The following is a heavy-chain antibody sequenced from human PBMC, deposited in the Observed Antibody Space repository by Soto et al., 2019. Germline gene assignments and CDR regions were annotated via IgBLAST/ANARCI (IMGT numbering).Heavy chain of an antibody. CDR3: AKRSSSSTFDY. Sequence: EVQLLESGGGLVQPGESLRLSCAASGFTFSSYAMSWVRQAPGKGLEWVSVISGSDDSTYYADSVKGRFTISRDNSKNTLYLQMNGLRAEDTAGYYCAKRSSSSTFDYWGQGTLVTVSS. CDR2: ISGSDDST. CDR1: GFTFSSYA. D-gene: IGHD6-6*01. J-gene: IGHJ4*02. V-gene: IGHV3-23*01.